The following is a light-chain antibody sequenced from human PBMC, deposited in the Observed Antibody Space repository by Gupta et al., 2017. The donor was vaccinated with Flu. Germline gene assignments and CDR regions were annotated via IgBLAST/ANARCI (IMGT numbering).Light chain of an antibody. J-gene: IGKJ4*01. CDR1: QSIRSY. Sequence: QKNDPPSSLSASAGDRVTITCRASQSIRSYLNWYQQKPGRAPKFLIYAASSLQSGVPSRFSGSGSGTDFTLTITSLQPEDFATYYCQQSYRTPHTFGGGTKVEIK. CDR3: QQSYRTPHT. V-gene: IGKV1-39*01. CDR2: AAS.